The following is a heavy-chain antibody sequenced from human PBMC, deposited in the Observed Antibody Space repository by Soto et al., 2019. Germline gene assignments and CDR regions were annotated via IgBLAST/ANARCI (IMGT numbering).Heavy chain of an antibody. V-gene: IGHV3-11*01. CDR1: GFTFSDYY. CDR3: ARVERCITIFGVVIPPFDY. D-gene: IGHD3-3*01. J-gene: IGHJ4*02. CDR2: ISSSGSTI. Sequence: QVQLVESGGGLVKPGGSLRLSCAASGFTFSDYYMSWIRQAPGKGLEWVSYISSSGSTIYYADSVKCRFTISRDNAKNPLYLQMNSLRAEATAAYYCARVERCITIFGVVIPPFDYWGQGTLVTVSS.